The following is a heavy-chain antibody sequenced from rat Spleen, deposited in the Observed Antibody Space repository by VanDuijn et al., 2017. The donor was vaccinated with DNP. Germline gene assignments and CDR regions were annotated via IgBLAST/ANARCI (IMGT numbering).Heavy chain of an antibody. V-gene: IGHV5S13*01. J-gene: IGHJ2*01. D-gene: IGHD4-1*01. CDR2: ISVGGGNT. Sequence: EVKLVESGGGLVQPGRSLKLSCAASGFNFNDYWMGWVRQAPTKGLELVAYISVGGGNTYYRDSVKGRFTISRDNAENAQYLQMDSLRSEDTATYYCARRGDGYKYFDKWGQGVMVTVSS. CDR1: GFNFNDYW. CDR3: ARRGDGYKYFDK.